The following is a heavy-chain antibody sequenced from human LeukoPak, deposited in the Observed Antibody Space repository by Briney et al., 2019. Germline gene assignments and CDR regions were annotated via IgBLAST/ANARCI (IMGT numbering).Heavy chain of an antibody. D-gene: IGHD6-13*01. CDR1: GGSISSGSYD. J-gene: IGHJ4*02. CDR2: IYTSGSM. Sequence: PSQTLSLTCTVSGGSISSGSYDWYWIRQPAGKGLEWIGHIYTSGSMNYNPSLKSRVTISVDTSKNQFSLKLSSVTAADTAVYYCARQKRSRFWYYFDYWGQGTLVTVSS. CDR3: ARQKRSRFWYYFDY. V-gene: IGHV4-61*09.